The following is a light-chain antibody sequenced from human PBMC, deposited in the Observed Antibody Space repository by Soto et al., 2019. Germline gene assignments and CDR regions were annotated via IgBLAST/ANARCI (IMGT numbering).Light chain of an antibody. CDR1: SSDIGGYNY. Sequence: QSALTQPASLSGSPGQSITISCTGTSSDIGGYNYVSWYQQHPGKAPKLMIRDVSRRPSGVSSRFSGSKSGNTASLSISGLQADDEADYYGSSYTSSSSVIFGGGTKLTVL. CDR3: SSYTSSSSVI. CDR2: DVS. J-gene: IGLJ2*01. V-gene: IGLV2-14*01.